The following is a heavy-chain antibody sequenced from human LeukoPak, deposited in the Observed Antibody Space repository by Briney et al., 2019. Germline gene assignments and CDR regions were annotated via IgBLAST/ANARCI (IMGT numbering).Heavy chain of an antibody. D-gene: IGHD6-19*01. CDR1: GFTFPDYA. J-gene: IGHJ5*02. CDR2: ISWNSDSI. CDR3: AKDWGSGWYVSRFDP. V-gene: IGHV3-9*01. Sequence: PGGSLRLSCAASGFTFPDYAMHWVRQVPGKGLEWVSGISWNSDSIGYADSVKGRFTISRDNAKNSLYLQMSSLRDEDTALYYCAKDWGSGWYVSRFDPWGQGTLVTVSS.